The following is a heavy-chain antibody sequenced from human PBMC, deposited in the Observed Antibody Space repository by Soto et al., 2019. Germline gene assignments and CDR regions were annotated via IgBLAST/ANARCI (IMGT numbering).Heavy chain of an antibody. V-gene: IGHV2-5*02. CDR2: IYLDDDK. J-gene: IGHJ4*02. D-gene: IGHD1-26*01. CDR1: GFSLNTNGVS. CDR3: VHKIVGGTTAPGFDY. Sequence: QITLKESGPTLVKPTQTLTLTCTFSGFSLNTNGVSVGWIRQPPGKALECLALIYLDDDKRYSPSLKNRLTITKDTTKNQVVLTMTNMDPVDTATYYCVHKIVGGTTAPGFDYWGQGTLVTVSP.